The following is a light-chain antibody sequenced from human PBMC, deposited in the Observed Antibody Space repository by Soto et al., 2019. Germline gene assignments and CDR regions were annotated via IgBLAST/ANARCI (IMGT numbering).Light chain of an antibody. V-gene: IGKV3-20*01. J-gene: IGKJ1*01. Sequence: EIVLTHSPGTLSLSPGERASLSCRASRSVSSTSLAWYQQKPGQPPRLLMYGASSRATGMPDRFSGSGSGTDFTLNSSRLEPEDFAVYLCHQYGDSPDTDRWTFGQGTKVYI. CDR3: HQYGDSPDTDRWT. CDR1: RSVSSTS. CDR2: GAS.